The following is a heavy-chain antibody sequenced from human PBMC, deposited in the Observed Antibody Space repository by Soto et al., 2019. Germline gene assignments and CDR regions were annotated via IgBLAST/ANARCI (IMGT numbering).Heavy chain of an antibody. CDR2: MNPNSGNT. J-gene: IGHJ3*02. CDR3: ESEPIYCSSTSCYTNDAFDI. Sequence: ASVKVSCKASGYTFTSYDINWVRQATGQGLEWMGWMNPNSGNTGYAQKFQGRVTMTRNTSISTAYMGLSSLRSEDTAVYYCESEPIYCSSTSCYTNDAFDIWGQGTMVTVSS. V-gene: IGHV1-8*01. D-gene: IGHD2-2*02. CDR1: GYTFTSYD.